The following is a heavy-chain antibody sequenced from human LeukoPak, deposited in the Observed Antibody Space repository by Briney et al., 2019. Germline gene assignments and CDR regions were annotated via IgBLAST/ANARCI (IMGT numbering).Heavy chain of an antibody. CDR3: ARGRMGDC. J-gene: IGHJ4*02. Sequence: PSETLSLTCAVYGGSFSGYYWSWIRQPPGKGLEWVGEINHSGSTNYNPSLKSRVTISVDTSKNQFSLKLSSVTAADTAVYYCARGRMGDCWGQGTLVTVSS. CDR2: INHSGST. V-gene: IGHV4-34*01. CDR1: GGSFSGYY. D-gene: IGHD1-14*01.